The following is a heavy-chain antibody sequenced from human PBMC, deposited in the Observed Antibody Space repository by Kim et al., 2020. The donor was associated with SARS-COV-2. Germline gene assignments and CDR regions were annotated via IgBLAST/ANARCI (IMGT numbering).Heavy chain of an antibody. CDR1: GGSISSSNW. CDR3: ARNHYDSSGYPYYYGMQV. J-gene: IGHJ6*02. D-gene: IGHD3-22*01. Sequence: SETLSLTCAVSGGSISSSNWWSWVRQPPGKGLEWIGEIYHSGRTNYNPSLKGRVTISVDKPKNQFSLKLSSVTAADTAVYYCARNHYDSSGYPYYYGMQVCGQGTPV. CDR2: IYHSGRT. V-gene: IGHV4-4*02.